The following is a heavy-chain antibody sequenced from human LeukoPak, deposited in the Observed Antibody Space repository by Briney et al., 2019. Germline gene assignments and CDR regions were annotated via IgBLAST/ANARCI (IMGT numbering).Heavy chain of an antibody. V-gene: IGHV4-59*02. CDR2: IYYSGST. J-gene: IGHJ4*02. D-gene: IGHD3-10*01. CDR3: ATAGGGVFTN. CDR1: GGSVSSSY. Sequence: PSETLSLTCAGSGGSVSSSYWGWIRQPPGKGREGIGYIYYSGSTNYNPSLKSRVTMSVDTSKNQFSLKLSSVTAADTAVYYCATAGGGVFTNWGQGTLVIVSS.